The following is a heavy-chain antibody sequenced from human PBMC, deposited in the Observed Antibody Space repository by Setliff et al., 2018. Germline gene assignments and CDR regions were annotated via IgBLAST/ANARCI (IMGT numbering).Heavy chain of an antibody. CDR2: INPHGSEK. CDR1: GLSYTNGW. J-gene: IGHJ4*02. CDR3: FGAGTCSY. V-gene: IGHV3-7*01. Sequence: GVSLRLSCTASGLSYTNGWVSWVRQAPGKGLEWLASINPHGSEKYYADSVKGRFTISRDNAKNSLSLQMNNLRSEDTAVYYCFGAGTCSYWGQGTLVTVSS. D-gene: IGHD3-10*01.